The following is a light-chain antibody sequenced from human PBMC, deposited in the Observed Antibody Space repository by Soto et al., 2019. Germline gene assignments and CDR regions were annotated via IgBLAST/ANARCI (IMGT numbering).Light chain of an antibody. CDR1: SSDVGGYDY. CDR3: GSYSTGDTLL. J-gene: IGLJ2*01. Sequence: QSVLTQPASVSGSPGQSITISCTGTSSDVGGYDYVSWYQQHPGKVPKLLIHNVSNRPSGVSDRFSGSKSGNTASLTISGLQAEDEADYYCGSYSTGDTLLFGGGTKLTVL. V-gene: IGLV2-14*03. CDR2: NVS.